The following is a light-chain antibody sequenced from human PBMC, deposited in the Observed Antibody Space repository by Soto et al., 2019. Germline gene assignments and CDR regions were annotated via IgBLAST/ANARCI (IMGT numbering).Light chain of an antibody. Sequence: EVVMTQSPTTLSVSRGERATLSCRASQRVNSNLAWYPQKPGQAPRRLIYGASTRATGIPARFSGSGSGREFTLTISSLQSEDFAVYYCQQYNEWPPLTFGGGTKVEIK. CDR3: QQYNEWPPLT. CDR2: GAS. J-gene: IGKJ4*01. V-gene: IGKV3-15*01. CDR1: QRVNSN.